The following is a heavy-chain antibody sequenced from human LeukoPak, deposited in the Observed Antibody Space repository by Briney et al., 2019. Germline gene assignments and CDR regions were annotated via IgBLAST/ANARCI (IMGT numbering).Heavy chain of an antibody. V-gene: IGHV4-59*01. Sequence: PSETLSLTCTVSGGSFEHYFWSWIRQPPGRGLEFIGYVYYTGPTDYSPSPQSRLTISADTARNQFSLRLRSVTAADTAIYYCASHRRSHGAELWGQGMLVTVSS. J-gene: IGHJ4*02. CDR1: GGSFEHYF. D-gene: IGHD5-18*01. CDR3: ASHRRSHGAEL. CDR2: VYYTGPT.